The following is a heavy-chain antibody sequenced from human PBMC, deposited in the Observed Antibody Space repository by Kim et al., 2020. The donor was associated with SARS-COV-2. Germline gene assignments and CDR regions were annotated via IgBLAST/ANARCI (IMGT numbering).Heavy chain of an antibody. CDR3: ARGVVVVAAGEYYFDY. J-gene: IGHJ4*02. Sequence: SETLSLTCTVSGGSISSGGYYWSWIRQHPGKGLEWIGYICYSGSTYYNPSLKSRVTISVDTSKNQFSLKLSSVTAADTAVYYCARGVVVVAAGEYYFDYWGQGTLVTVSS. CDR1: GGSISSGGYY. D-gene: IGHD2-15*01. CDR2: ICYSGST. V-gene: IGHV4-31*03.